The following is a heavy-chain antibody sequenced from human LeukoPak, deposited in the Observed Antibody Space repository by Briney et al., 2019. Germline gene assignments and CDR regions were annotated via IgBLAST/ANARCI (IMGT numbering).Heavy chain of an antibody. D-gene: IGHD6-13*01. CDR1: GRTFSGYA. V-gene: IGHV3-23*01. Sequence: PGGSLRLYCAASGRTFSGYAMTWVRQAPGKGLEWVSAISGSGGSTYYADSVKGRFTISRDNSKNTLYLQMNSLRAEDTAVYYCAKVVAAAGTISPVDYWGQGTLVTVSS. CDR3: AKVVAAAGTISPVDY. J-gene: IGHJ4*02. CDR2: ISGSGGST.